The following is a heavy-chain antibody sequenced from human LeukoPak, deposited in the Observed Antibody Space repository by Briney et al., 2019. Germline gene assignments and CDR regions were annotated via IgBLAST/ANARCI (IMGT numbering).Heavy chain of an antibody. CDR2: ISPADGKT. Sequence: ASVKVSCKTSGYPFTSYGLSWIRQAPGQGLEWIGWISPADGKTRFSQKFVGRVTLTTDTPTTTVNMELRSLRSDDTAVYYCSRARTVGYYDSSGFWGQGTLVTVSS. CDR1: GYPFTSYG. J-gene: IGHJ4*02. V-gene: IGHV1-18*01. D-gene: IGHD3-22*01. CDR3: SRARTVGYYDSSGF.